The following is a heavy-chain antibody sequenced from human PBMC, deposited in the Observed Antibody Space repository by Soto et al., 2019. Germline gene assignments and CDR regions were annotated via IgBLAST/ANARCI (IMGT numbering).Heavy chain of an antibody. CDR3: ATDLGGYSGYDYVLGYYYYGMDV. D-gene: IGHD5-12*01. Sequence: QVQLVESGGGVVQPGRSLRLSCAASGFTFSSYGMHWVRQAPGKGLEWVAVISYDGSNKYYADSVKGRFTISRDNSKNTLYLQMNSLRAEDTAVYYCATDLGGYSGYDYVLGYYYYGMDVWGQGTTVTVSS. CDR1: GFTFSSYG. J-gene: IGHJ6*02. V-gene: IGHV3-30*03. CDR2: ISYDGSNK.